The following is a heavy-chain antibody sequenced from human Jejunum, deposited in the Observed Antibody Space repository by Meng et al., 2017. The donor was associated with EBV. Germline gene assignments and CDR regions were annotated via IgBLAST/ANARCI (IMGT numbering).Heavy chain of an antibody. CDR3: AGNGYYALEY. D-gene: IGHD3-22*01. V-gene: IGHV4-4*02. Sequence: RLWEAGPGLEEPSGTLSLPCVVSGGSLSVNDGWSWVRQPPGKGLEWLGEIYHGGGTNYNPSLESRVTISVDKSKNQFSLKLNSVTVADTAVYYCAGNGYYALEYWGPGILVTVSS. CDR1: GGSLSVNDG. J-gene: IGHJ4*02. CDR2: IYHGGGT.